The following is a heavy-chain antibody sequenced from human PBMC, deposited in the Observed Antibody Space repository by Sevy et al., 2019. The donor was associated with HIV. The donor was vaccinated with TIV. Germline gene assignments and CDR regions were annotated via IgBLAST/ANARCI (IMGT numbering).Heavy chain of an antibody. J-gene: IGHJ6*02. CDR3: AKDVSGGNPSWYYYYYGMDV. D-gene: IGHD2-15*01. Sequence: GSLRLSCAASGFTFDDYTMHWVRQAPGKGLEWVSLISWDRGSTYYADSVKGRFTSSRDNSKNSLYLQMNSLRTEDTALCYRAKDVSGGNPSWYYYYYGMDVWGQGTKVTVSS. CDR1: GFTFDDYT. CDR2: ISWDRGST. V-gene: IGHV3-43*01.